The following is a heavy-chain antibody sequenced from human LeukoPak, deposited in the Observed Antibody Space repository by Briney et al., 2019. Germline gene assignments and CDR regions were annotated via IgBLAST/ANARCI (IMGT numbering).Heavy chain of an antibody. CDR3: ARRGGNSGYGIYV. Sequence: KTSETLSLTCSVSVGSIKNYYWSWIRQPPGKGLEWIGYIHDSGSTDYNPSLKSRVTISLDTSKSQFTLKLTYVTAADTAVYYCARRGGNSGYGIYVWGQGTTVTVSS. J-gene: IGHJ6*02. D-gene: IGHD4-23*01. CDR2: IHDSGST. CDR1: VGSIKNYY. V-gene: IGHV4-59*08.